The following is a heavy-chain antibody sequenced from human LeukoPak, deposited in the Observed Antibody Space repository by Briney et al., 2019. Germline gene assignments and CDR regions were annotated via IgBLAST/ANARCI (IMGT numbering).Heavy chain of an antibody. V-gene: IGHV5-51*01. Sequence: GESLKISCKGSGYSFTSYWIGWVRQMPGKRLECLGIIYPGDSDTRYSPSFHVKVTISADKSISTAYLQWSSLKASDTAMYYCARLAAVADRGEDYFDYWGQGTLVTVCS. CDR3: ARLAAVADRGEDYFDY. CDR2: IYPGDSDT. CDR1: GYSFTSYW. D-gene: IGHD6-19*01. J-gene: IGHJ4*02.